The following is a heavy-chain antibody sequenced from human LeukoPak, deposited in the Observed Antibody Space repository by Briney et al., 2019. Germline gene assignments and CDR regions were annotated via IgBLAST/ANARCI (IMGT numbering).Heavy chain of an antibody. CDR3: ARLRAHYDYVWGSYRYDDY. J-gene: IGHJ4*02. Sequence: SETLSLTCAVYGGSFSGYYWSWIRQPPGKGLEWIGEINHSGSTNYNPSLKSRVTISVDTSKNQFSLKLSSVTAADTAVYNCARLRAHYDYVWGSYRYDDYWGQGTLVTVSS. CDR1: GGSFSGYY. CDR2: INHSGST. V-gene: IGHV4-34*01. D-gene: IGHD3-16*02.